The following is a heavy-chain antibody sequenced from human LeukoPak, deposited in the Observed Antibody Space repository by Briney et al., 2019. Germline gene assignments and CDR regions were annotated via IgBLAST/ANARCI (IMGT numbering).Heavy chain of an antibody. Sequence: PSETLSLTCTVSGGSLSSYYWSWIRQPPGKGLEWIGYIYYSGSTNYNPSLKSRVTISVDTSKNQFSLKLSSVTAADTAVYYCARFEYSSSPEWFDPWGQGTLVTVSS. CDR3: ARFEYSSSPEWFDP. D-gene: IGHD6-6*01. J-gene: IGHJ5*02. CDR2: IYYSGST. V-gene: IGHV4-59*01. CDR1: GGSLSSYY.